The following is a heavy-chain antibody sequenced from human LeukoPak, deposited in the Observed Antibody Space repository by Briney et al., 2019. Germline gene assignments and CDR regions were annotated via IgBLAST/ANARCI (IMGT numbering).Heavy chain of an antibody. J-gene: IGHJ4*02. CDR3: ARAEVYNRNDWAFDY. CDR2: IYTSGST. D-gene: IGHD1-20*01. Sequence: SETLSLTCTVSGGSISSGSYYWSWIRQPAGKGLEWIGRIYTSGSTNYNPSLKSRVTISVDTSKNQFSLKLSSVTAADTAVYYCARAEVYNRNDWAFDYWGQGTLVTVSS. V-gene: IGHV4-61*02. CDR1: GGSISSGSYY.